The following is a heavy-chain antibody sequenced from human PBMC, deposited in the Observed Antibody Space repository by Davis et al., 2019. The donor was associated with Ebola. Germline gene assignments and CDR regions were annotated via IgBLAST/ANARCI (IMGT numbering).Heavy chain of an antibody. CDR1: GFTFSSYS. J-gene: IGHJ3*02. CDR2: ISSSSSTI. D-gene: IGHD3-22*01. CDR3: AKENYDSSGHDAFDI. V-gene: IGHV3-48*01. Sequence: PGGSLRLSCAASGFTFSSYSMNWVRQAPGKGLEWVSYISSSSSTIYYADSVKGRFTISRDNSKNTLYLQMNSLRAEDTAVYYCAKENYDSSGHDAFDIWGQGTMVTVSS.